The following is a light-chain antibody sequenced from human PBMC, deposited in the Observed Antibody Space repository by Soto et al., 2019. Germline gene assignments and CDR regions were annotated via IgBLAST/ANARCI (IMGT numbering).Light chain of an antibody. CDR1: QSVTDF. V-gene: IGKV3-11*01. J-gene: IGKJ1*01. Sequence: VLTQSPVTLSLSPGQRATLSCRASQSVTDFFAWYQQKPGQAPRLLIYDASNRATGIPARFSGSGSGTDFTLTISSLQPDDFASYYCQQYNSYPWTFGQGTKVDIK. CDR2: DAS. CDR3: QQYNSYPWT.